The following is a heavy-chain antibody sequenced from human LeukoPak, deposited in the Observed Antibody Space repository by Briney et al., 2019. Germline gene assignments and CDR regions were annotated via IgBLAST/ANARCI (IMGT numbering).Heavy chain of an antibody. Sequence: SETLSLTCTVSGYSISSGYYWGWIRQPPGKGLEWIGSIYHSGSTYYNPSLKSRVTISVDTSKNQFSLKLSSVTAADTAVYYCARGVGYSYGYRPSRRDAFDIWGQGTMVTVSS. CDR2: IYHSGST. D-gene: IGHD5-18*01. CDR3: ARGVGYSYGYRPSRRDAFDI. J-gene: IGHJ3*02. CDR1: GYSISSGYY. V-gene: IGHV4-38-2*02.